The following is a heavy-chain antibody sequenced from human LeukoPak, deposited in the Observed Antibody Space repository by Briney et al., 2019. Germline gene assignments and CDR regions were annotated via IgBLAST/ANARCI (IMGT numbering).Heavy chain of an antibody. Sequence: ASVKVSCKASGYTFISYGINWVRQAPGQGLEWMGWISAYNGNTDYAQKFQGRVTMTTDTSTSTAYMELRSLISDDTAVYYCAGGDNDYGDHEGFDYWGQGTLVTVSS. CDR3: AGGDNDYGDHEGFDY. V-gene: IGHV1-18*01. J-gene: IGHJ4*02. CDR1: GYTFISYG. D-gene: IGHD4-17*01. CDR2: ISAYNGNT.